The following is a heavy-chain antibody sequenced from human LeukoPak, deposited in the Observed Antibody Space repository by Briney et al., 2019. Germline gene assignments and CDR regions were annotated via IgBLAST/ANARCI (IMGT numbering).Heavy chain of an antibody. CDR2: INHRGGT. CDR3: ARAGYCYDSSGYYSGPPDY. V-gene: IGHV4-34*01. D-gene: IGHD3-22*01. J-gene: IGHJ4*02. Sequence: SETLSLTCAVYGASFNIYYWSWIRQPPGKGLEWIGEINHRGGTNYNSSLKSRVTISVDTSKNQFSLNLSSVTAADTAVYYCARAGYCYDSSGYYSGPPDYWGQGTLVTVSS. CDR1: GASFNIYY.